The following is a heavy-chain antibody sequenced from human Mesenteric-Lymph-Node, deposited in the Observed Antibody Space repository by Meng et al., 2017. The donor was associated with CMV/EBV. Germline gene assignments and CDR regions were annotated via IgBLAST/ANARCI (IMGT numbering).Heavy chain of an antibody. D-gene: IGHD6-6*01. J-gene: IGHJ3*02. V-gene: IGHV4-59*01. CDR2: IYYSGST. Sequence: SETLSLTCTVSGGSISSYYWSWIRQPPGKGLEWIGYIYYSGSTNYNPSLKSRVITSVDTSKNQFSLKLSSVTAADTAVYYCAREKGQLFPDAFDIWGQGTMVTVSS. CDR3: AREKGQLFPDAFDI. CDR1: GGSISSYY.